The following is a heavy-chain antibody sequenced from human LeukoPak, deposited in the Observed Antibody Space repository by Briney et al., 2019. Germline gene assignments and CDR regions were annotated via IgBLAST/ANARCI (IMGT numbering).Heavy chain of an antibody. Sequence: PSETLSLTCAVYGGSFSGYYWTWVRQPPEKELEWIGEINPSGSTNYNPSLKSRVTISVDTSKNQFSLKLSSVTAADTAVYYCARGHQLLLNAFDIWGQGTMVTVSS. V-gene: IGHV4-34*01. CDR3: ARGHQLLLNAFDI. J-gene: IGHJ3*02. CDR2: INPSGST. D-gene: IGHD2-2*01. CDR1: GGSFSGYY.